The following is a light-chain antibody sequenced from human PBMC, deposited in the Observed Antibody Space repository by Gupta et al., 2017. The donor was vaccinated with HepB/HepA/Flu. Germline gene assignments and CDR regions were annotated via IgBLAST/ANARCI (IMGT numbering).Light chain of an antibody. Sequence: AIQMTQSPSSFSASTGDRVTITCRASQGISNHLVWYQQKPGKAPKLLIFDASTLHSGVPSRFSGSGYGTDLTLTISNRQSEDFAAYYCQQYDNYLSWTFGQGTKVEIK. J-gene: IGKJ1*01. V-gene: IGKV1-8*01. CDR1: QGISNH. CDR3: QQYDNYLSWT. CDR2: DAS.